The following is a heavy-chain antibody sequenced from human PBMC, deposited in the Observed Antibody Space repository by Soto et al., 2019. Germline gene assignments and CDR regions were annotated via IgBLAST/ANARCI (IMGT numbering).Heavy chain of an antibody. CDR3: ARDRLGYYGSSGYKYAFDI. D-gene: IGHD3-22*01. CDR1: GYNFSSYG. V-gene: IGHV1-18*01. J-gene: IGHJ3*02. CDR2: ISNYRGNT. Sequence: RASVKVSCKASGYNFSSYGISWVRQAPGQGLEWMGWISNYRGNTNYAQKFQGRVAMTTDTSTSIAYMELRSLSSDDTAVYYCARDRLGYYGSSGYKYAFDIWGQGTMVTVS.